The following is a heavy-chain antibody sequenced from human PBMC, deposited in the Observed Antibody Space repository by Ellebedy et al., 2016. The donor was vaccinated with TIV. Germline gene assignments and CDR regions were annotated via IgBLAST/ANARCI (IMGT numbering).Heavy chain of an antibody. CDR2: IYYNENT. V-gene: IGHV4-59*08. CDR3: ASTPFSAGSGYHPHDY. CDR1: GGSISSYY. J-gene: IGHJ4*02. Sequence: MPSETLSLTCTFSGGSISSYYWSWIRQPPGKGLEWIGYIYYNENTNYNPSLKSRITISVDTSKNQFSLNLNSVTAADTAVYFCASTPFSAGSGYHPHDYWGQGILVTVSS. D-gene: IGHD5-12*01.